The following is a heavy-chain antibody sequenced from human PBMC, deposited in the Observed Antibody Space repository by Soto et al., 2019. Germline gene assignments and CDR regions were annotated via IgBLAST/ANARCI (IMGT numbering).Heavy chain of an antibody. V-gene: IGHV3-23*01. CDR3: AKGSTRSSSWYAGNWFDP. Sequence: PGESLKISCAASGFTFSSYAMSWVRQAPGKGLEWVSAISGSGGSTYYADSVKGRFTISRDNSKNTLYLQMNSPRADDTALYYCAKGSTRSSSWYAGNWFDPWGQGTLVTVSS. J-gene: IGHJ5*02. D-gene: IGHD6-13*01. CDR1: GFTFSSYA. CDR2: ISGSGGST.